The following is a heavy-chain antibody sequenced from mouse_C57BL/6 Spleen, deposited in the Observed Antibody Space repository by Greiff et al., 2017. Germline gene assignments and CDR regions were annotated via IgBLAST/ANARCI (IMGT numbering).Heavy chain of an antibody. CDR2: IYPGDGDT. CDR1: GYAFSSSW. D-gene: IGHD1-1*01. V-gene: IGHV1-82*01. CDR3: ERSGTTVVADY. Sequence: QVQLKQSGPELVKPGASVKISCKASGYAFSSSWMNWVKQRPGKGLEWIGRIYPGDGDTNYNGKFKGKATLTADKSSSTAYMQLSSLTSEDSAVYVCERSGTTVVADYWGQGTTLTVSS. J-gene: IGHJ2*01.